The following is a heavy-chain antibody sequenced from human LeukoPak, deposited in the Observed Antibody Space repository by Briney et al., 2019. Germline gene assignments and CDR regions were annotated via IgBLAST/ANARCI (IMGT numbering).Heavy chain of an antibody. CDR1: GGTFSSYT. CDR2: IIPILGIA. J-gene: IGHJ6*03. V-gene: IGHV1-69*02. D-gene: IGHD2-2*02. Sequence: SVKVSCKASGGTFSSYTISWVRQAPGQGLEWMGRIIPILGIANYAQKFQGRVTITADKSTSTAYMELSSLRSEDTAVYYCAIRPLNCSSTSCYTEAYYYMDVWGKGTTVTVSS. CDR3: AIRPLNCSSTSCYTEAYYYMDV.